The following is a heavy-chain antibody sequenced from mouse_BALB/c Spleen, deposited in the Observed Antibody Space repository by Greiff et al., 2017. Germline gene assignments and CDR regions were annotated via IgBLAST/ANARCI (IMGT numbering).Heavy chain of an antibody. J-gene: IGHJ2*01. CDR2: INPSTGYT. D-gene: IGHD1-1*01. Sequence: LVESGAELAKPGASVKMSCKASGYTFTSYWMHWVKQRPGQGLEWIGYINPSTGYTEYNQKFKDKATLTADKSSSTAYMQLSSLTSEDSAVYYCARSRPHYYGSSPHYFDYWGQGTTLTVSS. CDR3: ARSRPHYYGSSPHYFDY. V-gene: IGHV1-7*01. CDR1: GYTFTSYW.